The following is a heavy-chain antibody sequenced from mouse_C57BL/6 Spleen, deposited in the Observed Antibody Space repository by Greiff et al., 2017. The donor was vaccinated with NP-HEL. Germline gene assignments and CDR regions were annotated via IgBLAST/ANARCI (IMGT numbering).Heavy chain of an antibody. Sequence: EVQLVESGGGLVKPGGSLKLSCAASGFTFSSYAMSWVRQTPEKRLEWVATISDGGSYTYYPDNVKGRFTISRDNAKNNLYLQMSHLKSEDTAMYYCARDRDYDETGYYAMDYWGQGTSVTVSS. D-gene: IGHD2-4*01. V-gene: IGHV5-4*01. CDR1: GFTFSSYA. J-gene: IGHJ4*01. CDR2: ISDGGSYT. CDR3: ARDRDYDETGYYAMDY.